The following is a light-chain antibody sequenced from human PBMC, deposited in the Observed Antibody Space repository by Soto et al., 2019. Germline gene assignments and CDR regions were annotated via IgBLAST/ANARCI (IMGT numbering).Light chain of an antibody. CDR2: GAS. Sequence: DIVLTQSPGTLSLSPGERATLSCRASQSVSSSYLAWYHQKPGQAPRLIIYGASSRATGIPDRFSGSWSGTDFTLTISRLEPEDFAVYYCQQYGSSPWTLGQGTKVDIK. J-gene: IGKJ1*01. CDR1: QSVSSSY. V-gene: IGKV3-20*01. CDR3: QQYGSSPWT.